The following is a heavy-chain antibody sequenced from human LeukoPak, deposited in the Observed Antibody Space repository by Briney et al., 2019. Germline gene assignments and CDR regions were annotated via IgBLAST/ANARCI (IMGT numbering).Heavy chain of an antibody. CDR1: GFTFSSYA. CDR3: AKAPANYVDTAMGTFDY. D-gene: IGHD5-18*01. Sequence: PGGSLRLSCAVSGFTFSSYAMSWVRQAPGKGLEWVSAISGSGVSTYYADSVKGRFTISRDNSKNTMYLQMNSLRAEDTAVYYCAKAPANYVDTAMGTFDYWGQGTLVTVSS. J-gene: IGHJ4*02. CDR2: ISGSGVST. V-gene: IGHV3-23*01.